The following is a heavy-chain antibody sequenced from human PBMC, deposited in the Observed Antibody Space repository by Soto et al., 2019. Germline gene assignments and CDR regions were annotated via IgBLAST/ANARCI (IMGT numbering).Heavy chain of an antibody. V-gene: IGHV1-58*02. D-gene: IGHD2-21*01. J-gene: IGHJ4*02. CDR2: IVVVSGKT. Sequence: SVKVACKASIFTFSSSAIQWVLQALVQPLEWIGWIVVVSGKTDYTHNLQARVTITRDKSTSTAYMELSGLRSEDTAVYYCAATFDSGSYDFGGHPWWGQGTLVTVSS. CDR1: IFTFSSSA. CDR3: AATFDSGSYDFGGHPW.